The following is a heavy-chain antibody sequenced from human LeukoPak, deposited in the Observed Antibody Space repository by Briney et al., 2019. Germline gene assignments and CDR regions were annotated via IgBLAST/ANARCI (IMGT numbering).Heavy chain of an antibody. J-gene: IGHJ4*02. CDR3: ARNGVWGATGTEGLFDY. CDR2: ISSNGGST. Sequence: GGSLRLSCAASGFTFSSYAMSWVRQAPGKGLEYVSAISSNGGSTYYANSVKGRFTISRDNSKNTLYLQMGSLRAEDMAVYYCARNGVWGATGTEGLFDYWGQGTLVTVSS. V-gene: IGHV3-64*01. D-gene: IGHD3-16*01. CDR1: GFTFSSYA.